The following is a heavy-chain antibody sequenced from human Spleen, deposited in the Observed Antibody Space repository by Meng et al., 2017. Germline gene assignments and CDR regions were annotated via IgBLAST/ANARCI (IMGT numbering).Heavy chain of an antibody. CDR3: ARGRTLIAAAGTLDY. V-gene: IGHV1-69*13. CDR2: IIPVFGSV. J-gene: IGHJ4*02. D-gene: IGHD6-13*01. Sequence: SVKVSCKASGGPFTSHSFSWVRLAPGPGLEWMGGIIPVFGSVDYAQRFQGRVTITADESTSTVYMELTRLTSEDTAVYFCARGRTLIAAAGTLDYWGQGTLVTVSS. CDR1: GGPFTSHS.